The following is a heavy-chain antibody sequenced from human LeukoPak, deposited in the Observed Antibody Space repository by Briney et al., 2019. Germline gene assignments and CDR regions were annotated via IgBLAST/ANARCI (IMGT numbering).Heavy chain of an antibody. V-gene: IGHV3-64D*06. CDR1: GFTFSSFA. Sequence: GGSLRLSCAASGFTFSSFAMHWVRQAPGKGLEYLSAIYSDGSRTYYADSVKGRFTISRDNSKNTLYFEMSSLRVEDTAVYYCVKSPGSGWPVWGQGTLLTVSP. J-gene: IGHJ4*02. D-gene: IGHD6-19*01. CDR3: VKSPGSGWPV. CDR2: IYSDGSRT.